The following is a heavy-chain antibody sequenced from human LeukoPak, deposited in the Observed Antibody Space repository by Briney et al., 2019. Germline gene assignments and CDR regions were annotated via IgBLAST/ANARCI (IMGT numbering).Heavy chain of an antibody. CDR2: IYYSGST. V-gene: IGHV4-59*01. D-gene: IGHD6-13*01. Sequence: SETLSLTCTVSGGSISSYYWSWIRQPPGKGLEWIGYIYYSGSTNYNPSLKSRVTISVDTSKNQFSLKLSSVTAADTAVYYCARIAAAGTVYPFDCWGQGTLVTVSS. J-gene: IGHJ4*02. CDR3: ARIAAAGTVYPFDC. CDR1: GGSISSYY.